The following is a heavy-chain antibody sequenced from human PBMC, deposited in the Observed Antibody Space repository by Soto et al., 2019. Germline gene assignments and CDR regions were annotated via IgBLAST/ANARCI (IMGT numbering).Heavy chain of an antibody. V-gene: IGHV3-9*01. CDR3: AKDTQPYYYGSGSFPPFDY. D-gene: IGHD3-10*01. Sequence: GGSLRLSCAASGFTFDDYAMHWVRQAPGKGLEWVSGISWNSGSIGYADSVKGRFTISRDNANNSLYLQMYSLRAEDTALYYCAKDTQPYYYGSGSFPPFDYWGQGTLVTVSS. J-gene: IGHJ4*02. CDR2: ISWNSGSI. CDR1: GFTFDDYA.